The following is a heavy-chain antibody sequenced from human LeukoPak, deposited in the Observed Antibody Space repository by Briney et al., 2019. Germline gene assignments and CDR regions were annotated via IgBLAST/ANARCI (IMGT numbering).Heavy chain of an antibody. Sequence: GGSLRLSCAASGFTFSSYAMSWVRQAPGKGLEWVSAISGSGGSTYYADSVKGRFTISRDNSKNTLYLQMNSLRAEDTAVYYCAKSRPSHKSSGWYGAFDWGQGTLVTVSS. D-gene: IGHD6-19*01. CDR3: AKSRPSHKSSGWYGAFD. CDR2: ISGSGGST. V-gene: IGHV3-23*01. CDR1: GFTFSSYA. J-gene: IGHJ4*02.